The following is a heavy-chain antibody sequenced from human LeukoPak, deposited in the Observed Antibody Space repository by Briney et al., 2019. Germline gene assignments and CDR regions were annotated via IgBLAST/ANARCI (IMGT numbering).Heavy chain of an antibody. CDR1: GGSFSGYY. D-gene: IGHD6-13*01. CDR3: ARLPHSSSWLASFDY. V-gene: IGHV4-34*01. J-gene: IGHJ4*02. CDR2: IKHSGST. Sequence: SETLSLTCAVYGGSFSGYYWSWIRQPPGKGLEWIGEIKHSGSTNYNPSLKSRVTISVDTSKNQFSLKLSSVTAADTAVYYCARLPHSSSWLASFDYWGQGTLVTVSS.